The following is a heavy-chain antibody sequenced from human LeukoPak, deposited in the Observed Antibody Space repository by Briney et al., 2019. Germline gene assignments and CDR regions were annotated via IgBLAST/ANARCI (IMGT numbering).Heavy chain of an antibody. V-gene: IGHV3-64D*06. CDR2: ISIDGGSK. D-gene: IGHD2-2*01. J-gene: IGHJ4*02. Sequence: GGSLRLSCSASGFTFTDYAMHWVRQAPGKGLEYVSTISIDGGSKYYADFVRGRFSISRDNSKNTLHLQMRSLRAEDTAVYYCVKAPASSYDYWGQGTLVTASS. CDR3: VKAPASSYDY. CDR1: GFTFTDYA.